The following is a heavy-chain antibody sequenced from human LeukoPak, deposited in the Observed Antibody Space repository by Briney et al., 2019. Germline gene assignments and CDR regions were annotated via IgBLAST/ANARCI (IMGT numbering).Heavy chain of an antibody. J-gene: IGHJ4*02. CDR2: ISGSGGNI. V-gene: IGHV3-23*01. CDR3: AKDQESQLLLFVY. D-gene: IGHD2-2*01. Sequence: GGSLRLSCAASGFTFSSYGMSWVRQAPGKGLEWVSAISGSGGNIYYADSVKGRFTISSDNSKNTLYLQMNSLRAEDTAVYYCAKDQESQLLLFVYWGQGSLVTVSS. CDR1: GFTFSSYG.